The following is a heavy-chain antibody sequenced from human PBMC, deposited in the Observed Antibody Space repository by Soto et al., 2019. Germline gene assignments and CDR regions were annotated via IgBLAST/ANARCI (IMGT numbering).Heavy chain of an antibody. CDR1: GGTFSSYV. CDR2: IITVSGSA. D-gene: IGHD5-12*01. CDR3: ASANRYSGSYTPDA. J-gene: IGHJ5*02. V-gene: IGHV1-69*13. Sequence: AASVKVSCKASGGTFSSYVISWVRQAPGQGLEWMGGIITVSGSANYAQKFQDRLTMTANVLTTTAYMELSSLTSDDTGVYFCASANRYSGSYTPDAWGQGTLVTVSS.